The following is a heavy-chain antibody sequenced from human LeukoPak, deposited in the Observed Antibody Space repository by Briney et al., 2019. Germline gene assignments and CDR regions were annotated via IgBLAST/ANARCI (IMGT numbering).Heavy chain of an antibody. D-gene: IGHD1-14*01. V-gene: IGHV3-33*01. Sequence: PGGSLRLSCAASGFTFSSYGMHWVRQAPGKGLEWVAVIWYDGSNKYYADSVKGRFTISRDNSKNTLYLQMNSLRAEDTAVYYCARDNHGGAYYFDYWGQGTLVTVSS. CDR1: GFTFSSYG. J-gene: IGHJ4*02. CDR3: ARDNHGGAYYFDY. CDR2: IWYDGSNK.